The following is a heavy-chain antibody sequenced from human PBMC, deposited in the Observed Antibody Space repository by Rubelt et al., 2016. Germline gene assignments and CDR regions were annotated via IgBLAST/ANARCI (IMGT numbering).Heavy chain of an antibody. J-gene: IGHJ5*02. V-gene: IGHV4-59*08. CDR2: IYYSGST. D-gene: IGHD6-13*01. CDR3: ARHRYSSSWYGEYNWFDP. CDR1: GGSISSYY. Sequence: GPGLVKPSETLSLTCTVSGGSISSYYWSWIRQPPGKGLEWIGYIYYSGSTNYKPSLKSRATISVDTSKNQFSLKLSSVTAADTAWYYCARHRYSSSWYGEYNWFDPWGQGTLVTVSS.